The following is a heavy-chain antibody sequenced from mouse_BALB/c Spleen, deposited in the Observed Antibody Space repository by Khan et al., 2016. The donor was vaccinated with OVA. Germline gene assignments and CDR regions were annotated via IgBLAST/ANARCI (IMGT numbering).Heavy chain of an antibody. D-gene: IGHD2-2*01. J-gene: IGHJ3*01. Sequence: IQLVQSGPELMKPGTSVKISCKASGYSFTTYYIHWVMQSHGKSLEWIGYIDPFSGGATYNQKFKGTATLTVDKSSSTAYIHLSNLTSEDSAVYYCTGHGFVAWFTYWGQGTLVTVSA. V-gene: IGHV1S135*01. CDR3: TGHGFVAWFTY. CDR1: GYSFTTYY. CDR2: IDPFSGGA.